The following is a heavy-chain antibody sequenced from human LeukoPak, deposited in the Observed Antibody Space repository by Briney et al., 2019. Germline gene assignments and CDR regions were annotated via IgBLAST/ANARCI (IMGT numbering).Heavy chain of an antibody. Sequence: SVKVSCKASGGAFSSYAISWVRQAPGQGLEWMGRIIPILGIANYAQKFQGRVTITADKSTSTAYMELSSLRSEDTAVYYCASNLADYYGSGSYQPPHYWGQGTLVTVSS. CDR3: ASNLADYYGSGSYQPPHY. D-gene: IGHD3-10*01. V-gene: IGHV1-69*04. CDR1: GGAFSSYA. CDR2: IIPILGIA. J-gene: IGHJ4*02.